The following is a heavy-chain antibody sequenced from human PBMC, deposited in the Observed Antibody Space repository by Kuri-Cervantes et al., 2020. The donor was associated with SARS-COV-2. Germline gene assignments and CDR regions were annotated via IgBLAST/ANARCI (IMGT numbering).Heavy chain of an antibody. Sequence: GSLRLSCTVSGYSIGSGYYWGWIRQPPGKGLEWIGSIYHSGSTYYNPSLKSRVTISVDTSKNQFSLKLSSVTAADTAVYYCARRYGGHFHAVAAPGPYYFDYWGQGTLVTVSS. D-gene: IGHD6-19*01. CDR1: GYSIGSGYY. CDR3: ARRYGGHFHAVAAPGPYYFDY. CDR2: IYHSGST. J-gene: IGHJ4*02. V-gene: IGHV4-38-2*02.